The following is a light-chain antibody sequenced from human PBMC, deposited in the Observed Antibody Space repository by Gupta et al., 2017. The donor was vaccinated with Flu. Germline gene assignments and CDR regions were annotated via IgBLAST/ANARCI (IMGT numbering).Light chain of an antibody. Sequence: DIVMTQSPDSLAVALGERATISCKSSQSVLFNSNNKDYLAWYQQKPGQPPKLLIFWAHFTLTITNLQAEDVAVYYCQQYHSTPLTFGGGTRVEIE. V-gene: IGKV4-1*01. CDR3: QQYHSTPLT. J-gene: IGKJ4*01. CDR1: QSVLFNSNNKDY. CDR2: WA.